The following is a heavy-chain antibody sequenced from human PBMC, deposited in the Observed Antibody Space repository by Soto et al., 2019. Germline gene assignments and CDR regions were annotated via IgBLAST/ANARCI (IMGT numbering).Heavy chain of an antibody. Sequence: NPSETLSLTCAVYGGSFSGYYGSWIRQTPGKGLEWIGEITHSGNTNYNPSLKSRVIISVDTSKNQFSLKLTSVTAADTAVYYCARREAAAILRAWFDTWGQGTPVTVSS. CDR2: ITHSGNT. V-gene: IGHV4-34*01. D-gene: IGHD2-2*01. CDR1: GGSFSGYY. J-gene: IGHJ5*02. CDR3: ARREAAAILRAWFDT.